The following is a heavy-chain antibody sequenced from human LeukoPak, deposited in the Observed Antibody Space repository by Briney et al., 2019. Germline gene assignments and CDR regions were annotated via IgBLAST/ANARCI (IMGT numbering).Heavy chain of an antibody. D-gene: IGHD6-6*01. J-gene: IGHJ5*02. V-gene: IGHV1-8*01. CDR2: MNPNSGNT. CDR1: GYTFTSYD. Sequence: ASVKVSCKASGYTFTSYDINWVRQATGQGLEWMGWMNPNSGNTGYAQKFQGRVTMTRNTSISTDYMELSSLRSEDTAVYYCARGFPGYSSSEDWFDPWGQGTLVTVSS. CDR3: ARGFPGYSSSEDWFDP.